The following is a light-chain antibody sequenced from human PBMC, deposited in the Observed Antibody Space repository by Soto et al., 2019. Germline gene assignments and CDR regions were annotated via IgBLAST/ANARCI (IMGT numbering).Light chain of an antibody. Sequence: QSALTQPASVSGSPGQSITISCIGTSSDVGGYNYVSWYQLHPGKAPKLIIYEVSNRPSGVSNRFSGSKSGNTASLTISGLQAEDEADYYCNSYTSSTAYVFGTGTKVTV. CDR2: EVS. CDR1: SSDVGGYNY. J-gene: IGLJ1*01. V-gene: IGLV2-14*01. CDR3: NSYTSSTAYV.